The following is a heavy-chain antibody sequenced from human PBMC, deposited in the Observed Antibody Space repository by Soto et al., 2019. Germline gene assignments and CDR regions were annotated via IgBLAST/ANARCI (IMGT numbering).Heavy chain of an antibody. CDR2: INPNSGGT. CDR1: GYTFTGYY. Sequence: ASVKVSCKASGYTFTGYYMHWVRQAPGQGLEWMGWINPNSGGTNYAQKFQGRVTMTRDTSISTAYMELSRLRSDDTAVYYCASVRITMIVVADDAFDIWGQGTMVTVSS. V-gene: IGHV1-2*02. D-gene: IGHD3-22*01. CDR3: ASVRITMIVVADDAFDI. J-gene: IGHJ3*02.